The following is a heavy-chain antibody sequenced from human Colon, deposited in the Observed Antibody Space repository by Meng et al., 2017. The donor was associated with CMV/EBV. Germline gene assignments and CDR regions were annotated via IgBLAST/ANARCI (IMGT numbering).Heavy chain of an antibody. CDR3: ARVGLSGSYLHS. CDR2: ISGSSTYI. Sequence: GGSLRLSGAASGFTFSTYTMYWVRQAPGKGLEWVAYISGSSTYIFYADSVKGRFTISRDNAKNSLYLQMNSLRAEDTAVYYCARVGLSGSYLHSWGQGTLVTVSS. V-gene: IGHV3-21*01. D-gene: IGHD1-26*01. J-gene: IGHJ4*02. CDR1: GFTFSTYT.